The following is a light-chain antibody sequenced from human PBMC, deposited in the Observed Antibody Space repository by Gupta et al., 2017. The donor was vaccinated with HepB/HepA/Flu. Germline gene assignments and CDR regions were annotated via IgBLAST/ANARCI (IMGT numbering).Light chain of an antibody. CDR1: SSNLGSNT. CDR3: STWDDGLNGVV. J-gene: IGLJ2*01. V-gene: IGLV1-44*01. CDR2: SYN. Sequence: QSVLIQPPSASGTPGQRVTISCSGSSSNLGSNTVNWYQQVPGTAPRLLIYSYNQRPSGVPDRFSASKSGTSASLAISGLQSEDEAEYYCSTWDDGLNGVVFGGGTKMTVL.